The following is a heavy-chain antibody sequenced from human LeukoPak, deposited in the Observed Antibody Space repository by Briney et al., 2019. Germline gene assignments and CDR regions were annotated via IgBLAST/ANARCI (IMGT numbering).Heavy chain of an antibody. CDR1: GGSISSYY. J-gene: IGHJ6*03. D-gene: IGHD2-8*01. V-gene: IGHV4-59*01. CDR2: IYYSGST. Sequence: SETLSLTCTVSGGSISSYYWSWIRQPPGKGLGWIGYIYYSGSTNYNPSLKSRVTISVDTSKNQFSLKLSSVTAADTAVYYCARNLYAYYYYMDVWGKGTTVTVSS. CDR3: ARNLYAYYYYMDV.